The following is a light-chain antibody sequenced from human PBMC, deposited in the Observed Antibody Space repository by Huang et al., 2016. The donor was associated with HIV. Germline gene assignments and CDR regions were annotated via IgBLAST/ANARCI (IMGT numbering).Light chain of an antibody. J-gene: IGKJ4*01. CDR3: QQTFSVPLT. Sequence: DLQMTQSPSSLSASVGDRVTITCRASHSLNNYLNWYQQKPGKAPNLLIYSASTLQSGVPPRFSGGVSGTVFTLTISNLQPEDYATYYCQQTFSVPLTFGGGTKVEIK. CDR1: HSLNNY. CDR2: SAS. V-gene: IGKV1-39*01.